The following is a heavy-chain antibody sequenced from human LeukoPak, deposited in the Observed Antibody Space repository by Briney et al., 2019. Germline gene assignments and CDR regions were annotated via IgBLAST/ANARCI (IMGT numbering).Heavy chain of an antibody. D-gene: IGHD2-2*01. CDR1: GGSISSYC. J-gene: IGHJ6*02. V-gene: IGHV4-59*01. CDR3: ARVVEDIVVVPAAIHYYYYGMDV. Sequence: SETLSLTCTVSGGSISSYCWSWIRQPPGKGLEWIGYIYYSGSTNYNPSLKSRVTISVDTSKNQFSLKLSSVTAADTAVYYCARVVEDIVVVPAAIHYYYYGMDVWGQGAMVTVSS. CDR2: IYYSGST.